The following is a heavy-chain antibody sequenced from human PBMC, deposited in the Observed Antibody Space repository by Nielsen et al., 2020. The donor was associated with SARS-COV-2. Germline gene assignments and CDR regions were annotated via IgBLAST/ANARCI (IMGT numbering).Heavy chain of an antibody. CDR2: IWYDGSNK. CDR1: GFTFSSYG. D-gene: IGHD5-18*01. CDR3: ARDQEGTACDY. J-gene: IGHJ4*02. V-gene: IGHV3-33*01. Sequence: GESLKISCAASGFTFSSYGMHWVRQAPGKGLEWVAVIWYDGSNKYYADSVKGRFTISRDNSKNTLYLQMNSLRAEDTAVYYCARDQEGTACDYWGQGTLVTVSS.